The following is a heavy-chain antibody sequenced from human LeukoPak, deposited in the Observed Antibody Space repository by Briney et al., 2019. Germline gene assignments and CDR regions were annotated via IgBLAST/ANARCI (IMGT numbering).Heavy chain of an antibody. Sequence: GGSLRLSRAASGFTYSHYALSGVRQAPGKGLAWVSVISGSGEGTYYANSVKGRFTISRDRSKNTLYLQLKSLRAEDTALYYCARSSGASSSGFDPGAEETLFTVSS. D-gene: IGHD6-6*01. CDR3: ARSSGASSSGFDP. V-gene: IGHV3-23*01. CDR1: GFTYSHYA. J-gene: IGHJ5*02. CDR2: ISGSGEGT.